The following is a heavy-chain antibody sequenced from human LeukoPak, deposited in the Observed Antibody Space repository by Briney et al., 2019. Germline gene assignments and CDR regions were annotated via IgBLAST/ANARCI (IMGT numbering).Heavy chain of an antibody. CDR3: TTGWGYSYGGY. CDR1: GFTFSNAW. D-gene: IGHD5-18*01. V-gene: IGHV3-15*01. CDR2: IKSKTDGGTT. Sequence: PGGSLRLSCAASGFTFSNAWMSWVRQAPGKGLEWVGRIKSKTDGGTTDYAAPVKGRFTISRDDSKNTLYLQMDSLKTEDTAVYYCTTGWGYSYGGYWGQGTLVTVSS. J-gene: IGHJ4*02.